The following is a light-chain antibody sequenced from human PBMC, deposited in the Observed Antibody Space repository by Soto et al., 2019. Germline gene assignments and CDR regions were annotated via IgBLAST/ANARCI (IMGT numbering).Light chain of an antibody. V-gene: IGKV3-20*01. CDR3: QQYGSSRRT. J-gene: IGKJ1*01. Sequence: EIVLTQSPGTLSLSPGERATLSCRASQSVSSSYLAWYQQKPGQAPRLLIYGASSRATGIPDRFSGSGSGTDFTLTISRLEPEDFAVYYCQQYGSSRRTFGQGPKVDI. CDR1: QSVSSSY. CDR2: GAS.